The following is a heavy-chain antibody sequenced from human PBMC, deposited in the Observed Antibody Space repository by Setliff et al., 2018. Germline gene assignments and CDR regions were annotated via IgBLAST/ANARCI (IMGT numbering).Heavy chain of an antibody. CDR1: SYTFTNYG. CDR3: ARVKDCSGGICHRGFHHYMDV. D-gene: IGHD2-15*01. Sequence: GASVKVSCKTSSYTFTNYGINWVRQAPGRGLEWMGWITAYDGNTHYAQKFQGRVTMTADASTSTANMELRGLRSDDTAVYYCARVKDCSGGICHRGFHHYMDVWGEGTTVTVSS. CDR2: ITAYDGNT. V-gene: IGHV1-18*01. J-gene: IGHJ6*03.